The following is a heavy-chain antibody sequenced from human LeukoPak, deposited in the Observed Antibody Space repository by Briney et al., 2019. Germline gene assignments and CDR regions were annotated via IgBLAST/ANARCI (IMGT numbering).Heavy chain of an antibody. J-gene: IGHJ3*02. CDR1: GYTFTGYY. Sequence: ASVKVSCKASGYTFTGYYMHWVRQAPGQGLEWMGWINPNSGGTNYAQKFQGRVTMTRDTSISTAYMELSRLRSDDTAVYYCARVCMYYDFWSGYYWTGYNDAFDIWGQGTMVTVSS. CDR2: INPNSGGT. V-gene: IGHV1-2*02. D-gene: IGHD3-3*01. CDR3: ARVCMYYDFWSGYYWTGYNDAFDI.